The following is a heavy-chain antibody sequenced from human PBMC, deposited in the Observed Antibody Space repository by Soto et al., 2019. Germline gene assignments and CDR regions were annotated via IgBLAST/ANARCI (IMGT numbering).Heavy chain of an antibody. CDR2: IHPGDSDT. CDR1: GFHFGRYT. J-gene: IGHJ6*02. CDR3: TLSYGDSYYYYYGMDV. V-gene: IGHV5-51*01. D-gene: IGHD4-17*01. Sequence: GESLKISCVGSGFHFGRYTVGWVRQVPGKGLEWMGVIHPGDSDTIYSPSFQGQVTISADKSISTAYLQWSSLKASDTAMYYCTLSYGDSYYYYYGMDVWGQGTTVTVSS.